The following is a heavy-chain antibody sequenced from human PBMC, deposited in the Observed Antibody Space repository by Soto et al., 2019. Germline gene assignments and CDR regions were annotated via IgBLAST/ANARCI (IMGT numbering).Heavy chain of an antibody. V-gene: IGHV1-2*04. CDR1: GYTFTDYY. CDR2: INPNSGAT. Sequence: SVKVSCKTSGYTFTDYYIHWVRQAPGQGLEWMGWINPNSGATNYEQKFQDWVTMTRDTSISAAYMELSRLRSDDTAMYYCARVQTTSSDFDYWGQGTLVTVS. D-gene: IGHD6-6*01. CDR3: ARVQTTSSDFDY. J-gene: IGHJ4*02.